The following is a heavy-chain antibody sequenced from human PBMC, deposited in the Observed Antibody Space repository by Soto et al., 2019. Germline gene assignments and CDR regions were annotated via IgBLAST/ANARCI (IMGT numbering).Heavy chain of an antibody. CDR3: ARVYYPYFDL. Sequence: QEQLQESGPGLVKPSQTLSLTCTVSGASISSGGYYWSWIRQHPGKGLEWIGYIYYTGSTHYYPSLKSRVPISVDTSKNQFSLSLSSVTAADTAVYYCARVYYPYFDLWGRGTLVTVSS. CDR1: GASISSGGYY. V-gene: IGHV4-31*03. J-gene: IGHJ2*01. D-gene: IGHD1-26*01. CDR2: IYYTGST.